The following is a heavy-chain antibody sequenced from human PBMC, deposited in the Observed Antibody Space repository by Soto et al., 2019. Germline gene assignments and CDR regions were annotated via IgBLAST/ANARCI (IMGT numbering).Heavy chain of an antibody. V-gene: IGHV3-23*01. D-gene: IGHD6-19*01. Sequence: EVQLLESGGGLVQPGGSLRLSCAASGFTFSSYAMSWVRQAPGKGLEWVSTISGSGGSTYYADSVKGRFTISRDNPKNTLYLQVNSLRAEDTAVYYCAKCSPRYSSGLKAYDFDYWGQGTLVTVSS. CDR2: ISGSGGST. J-gene: IGHJ4*02. CDR3: AKCSPRYSSGLKAYDFDY. CDR1: GFTFSSYA.